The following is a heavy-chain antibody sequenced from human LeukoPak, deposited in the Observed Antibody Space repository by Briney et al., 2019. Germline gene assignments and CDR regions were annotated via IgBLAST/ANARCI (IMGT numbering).Heavy chain of an antibody. CDR1: GGSISSSNW. D-gene: IGHD3-10*01. Sequence: SETLSLTCAVSGGSISSSNWWSWVRQPPGKGLEWIGEIYHSGSTNYNPSLKSRVTISVDKSKNQFSLKLSSVTAADTAVYYCARASHYYGSGSSGEDYWGQGTLITVSS. CDR3: ARASHYYGSGSSGEDY. V-gene: IGHV4-4*02. CDR2: IYHSGST. J-gene: IGHJ4*02.